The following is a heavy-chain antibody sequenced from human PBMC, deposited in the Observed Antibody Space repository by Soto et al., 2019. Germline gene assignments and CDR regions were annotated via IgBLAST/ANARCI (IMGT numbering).Heavy chain of an antibody. CDR3: ARDKSSGYYYDSSGYSYNWFDP. V-gene: IGHV1-58*02. CDR1: GFTFTHSA. D-gene: IGHD3-22*01. CDR2: IVVGSGNT. Sequence: ASVKVSCKASGFTFTHSAMQWVRQARGQRLEWIGWIVVGSGNTNYAQKFQERVTITRDMSISTAYMELSRLRSDDTAVYYCARDKSSGYYYDSSGYSYNWFDPWGQGTLVTVSS. J-gene: IGHJ5*02.